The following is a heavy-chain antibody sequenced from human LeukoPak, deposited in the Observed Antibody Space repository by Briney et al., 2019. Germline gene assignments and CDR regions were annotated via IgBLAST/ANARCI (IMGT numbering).Heavy chain of an antibody. V-gene: IGHV4-59*08. CDR3: ARHEAQDFDY. CDR1: GGSISSYY. J-gene: IGHJ4*02. Sequence: SETLSLTCTVSGGSISSYYWSWIRQPPGKGLEWIGYIYYSGTTYYSSSLKSRVIISVDTSKNQFSLKLSSVTATDTAVYYCARHEAQDFDYWGQGTLVTVSS. CDR2: IYYSGTT.